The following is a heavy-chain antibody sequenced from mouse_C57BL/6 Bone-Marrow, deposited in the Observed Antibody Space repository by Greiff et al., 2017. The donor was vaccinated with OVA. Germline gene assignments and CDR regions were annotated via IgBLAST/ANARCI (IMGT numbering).Heavy chain of an antibody. D-gene: IGHD2-13*01. V-gene: IGHV1-82*01. CDR3: ARDPYGEGDY. CDR2: IYPGDGDT. Sequence: QVQLKESGPELVKPGASVKISCKASGYAFSSSWMNWVKQRPGKGLEWIGRIYPGDGDTNYNGKFKGQATLTADKSSSTAYMQLSSLTSEDSAVYFCARDPYGEGDYWGQGTTLTVSS. CDR1: GYAFSSSW. J-gene: IGHJ2*01.